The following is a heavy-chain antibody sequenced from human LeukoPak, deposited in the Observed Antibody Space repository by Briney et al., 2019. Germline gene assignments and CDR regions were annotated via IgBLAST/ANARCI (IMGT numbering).Heavy chain of an antibody. CDR1: GFTFGDYA. D-gene: IGHD1-20*01. CDR3: TREGLITGTTYYYYYMDV. J-gene: IGHJ6*03. V-gene: IGHV3-49*03. Sequence: GRSLRLSCTASGFTFGDYAMSWFRQAPGKGLEWVGFIRSKAYGGTTEYAASVKGRFTISRDDSKSIAYLQMNSLKTEDTAVYYCTREGLITGTTYYYYYMDVWGKGTTVTVSS. CDR2: IRSKAYGGTT.